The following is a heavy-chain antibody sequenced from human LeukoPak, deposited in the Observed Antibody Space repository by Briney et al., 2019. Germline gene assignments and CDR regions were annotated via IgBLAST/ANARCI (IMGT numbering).Heavy chain of an antibody. CDR3: ARAEGDYYYYFYMDV. J-gene: IGHJ6*03. CDR1: GFPFSNYW. V-gene: IGHV3-7*01. CDR2: IKQDEGEK. Sequence: GGSLRLSCAASGFPFSNYWMSWVRQAPGKGLEWVANIKQDEGEKYYVDSVKGRFTTSRDNGKNSLYLQMNSLRAEDTAVYYCARAEGDYYYYFYMDVWGKGTTVTVSS.